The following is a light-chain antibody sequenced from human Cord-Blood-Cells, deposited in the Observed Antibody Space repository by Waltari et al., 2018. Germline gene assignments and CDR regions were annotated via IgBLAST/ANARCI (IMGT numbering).Light chain of an antibody. V-gene: IGKV2-29*02. J-gene: IGKJ4*01. CDR2: EVC. Sequence: DIVMTQTPLSLSVTPGQPASIACKSSQSLLHSDGKTYLYWYLQKPVQSPQLLIYEVCGRFSGGPNKFRCSGSGAKFTLKIRRVEAEYVAVYYCMQGRHLPLAFGGWTKVEIK. CDR3: MQGRHLPLA. CDR1: QSLLHSDGKTY.